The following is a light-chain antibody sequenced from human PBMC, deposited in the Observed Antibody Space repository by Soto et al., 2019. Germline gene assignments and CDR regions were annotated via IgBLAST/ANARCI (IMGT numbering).Light chain of an antibody. CDR1: QSVSSSY. CDR3: QQYGSSPLIT. J-gene: IGKJ5*01. CDR2: GAS. V-gene: IGKV3-20*01. Sequence: EIVLTQSPGTLSFSPGERATLSCRASQSVSSSYLAWYQQKPGQAPRLLIYGASSRATGIPDRFSGSGSGTDFTLTISRLEPEDFAVYYCQQYGSSPLITFCHVTRLEIK.